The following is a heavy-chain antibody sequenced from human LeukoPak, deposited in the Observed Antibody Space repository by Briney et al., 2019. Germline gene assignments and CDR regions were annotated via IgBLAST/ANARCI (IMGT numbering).Heavy chain of an antibody. J-gene: IGHJ3*02. CDR3: AKDFTMVRGVNDAFDI. V-gene: IGHV3-30*02. CDR2: IRYDGSNK. Sequence: GGSLRLSCAASGFTFSSYGMHWVRQAPGKGLEWVAFIRYDGSNKYYADSVKGRFTISRDNSKNTLYLQMNSLRAEDTAVYYCAKDFTMVRGVNDAFDIWGQGTMVTVSS. CDR1: GFTFSSYG. D-gene: IGHD3-10*01.